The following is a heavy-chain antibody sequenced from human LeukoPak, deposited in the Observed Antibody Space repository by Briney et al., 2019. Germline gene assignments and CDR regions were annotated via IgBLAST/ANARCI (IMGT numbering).Heavy chain of an antibody. CDR3: AKAPYYYDSSGYWLSFDY. D-gene: IGHD3-22*01. Sequence: VGSLSLSCAASGFTFSSYAMHCVRQAPGKGLEWVSAISGSGGSTYYADSVKGRFTIARDNSKNTLYLQMNSLRAEDTAVYYCAKAPYYYDSSGYWLSFDYWGQGTLVTVSS. CDR1: GFTFSSYA. V-gene: IGHV3-23*01. J-gene: IGHJ4*02. CDR2: ISGSGGST.